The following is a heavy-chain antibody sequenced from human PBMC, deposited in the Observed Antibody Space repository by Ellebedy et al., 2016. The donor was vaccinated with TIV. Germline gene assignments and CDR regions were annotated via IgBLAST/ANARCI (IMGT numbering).Heavy chain of an antibody. D-gene: IGHD6-19*01. CDR3: ARPHNSGWGNFDY. Sequence: MPSETLSLTCAVYGGSFSGYYWSWIRQLPGKGLEWIGSVYYSGSTYYNPSLKSRVTISVDTSKNQFSLKLSSVTAADTAVYYCARPHNSGWGNFDYWGQGTLVTVSS. V-gene: IGHV4-34*01. J-gene: IGHJ4*02. CDR2: VYYSGST. CDR1: GGSFSGYY.